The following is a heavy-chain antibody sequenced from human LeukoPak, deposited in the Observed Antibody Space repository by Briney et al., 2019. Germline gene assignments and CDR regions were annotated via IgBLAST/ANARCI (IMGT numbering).Heavy chain of an antibody. V-gene: IGHV5-51*01. D-gene: IGHD1-26*01. J-gene: IGHJ4*02. Sequence: GESLKISCKGSGYWFTSYWIGWVRQMPGKGLEWMGVIYPGDSDTIYSPSFQGQVTISVDKSMRTAYLQWSSLKASDTAIYYCARHLRVGRIAPFDFWGQGTLVTVSS. CDR2: IYPGDSDT. CDR1: GYWFTSYW. CDR3: ARHLRVGRIAPFDF.